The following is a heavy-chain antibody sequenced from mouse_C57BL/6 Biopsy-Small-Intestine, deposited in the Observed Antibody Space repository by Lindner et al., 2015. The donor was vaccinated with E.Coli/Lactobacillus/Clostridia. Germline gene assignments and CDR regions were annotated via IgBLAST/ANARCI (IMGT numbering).Heavy chain of an antibody. CDR2: IVIGSGNI. D-gene: IGHD5-1*01. CDR3: AAAELRGVVASTYAMDV. V-gene: IGHV1S26*01. J-gene: IGHJ1*01. Sequence: SVKVSCKASGFTFSNSSVQWVRQARGQRLEWIGWIVIGSGNINYAQKFQERVTITRDMSTSTASMELSSLRSEDTAVYYCAAAELRGVVASTYAMDVWGQGTTVAVSS. CDR1: GFTFSNSS.